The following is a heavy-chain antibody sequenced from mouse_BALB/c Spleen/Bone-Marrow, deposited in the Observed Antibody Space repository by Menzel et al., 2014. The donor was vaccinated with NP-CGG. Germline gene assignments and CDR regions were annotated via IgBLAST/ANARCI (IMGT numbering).Heavy chain of an antibody. CDR2: IRNKANGYTT. J-gene: IGHJ2*01. Sequence: EVQGVESGGGLVQPGGSLKLSCATSGFTFTDYYMNWVRQPPGKALEWLGFIRNKANGYTTEYSASVKGRFTISRDNSQNILYLQMNTLRAEDSATYYCARDKGRVFFDYWGQGTTLTASS. CDR1: GFTFTDYY. CDR3: ARDKGRVFFDY. V-gene: IGHV7-3*02.